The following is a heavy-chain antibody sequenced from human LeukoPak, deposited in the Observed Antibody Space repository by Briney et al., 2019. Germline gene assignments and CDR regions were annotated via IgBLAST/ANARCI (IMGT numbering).Heavy chain of an antibody. CDR3: ARAGTYYYGSGSYKNWYFDL. CDR2: IGTAGDP. V-gene: IGHV3-13*05. J-gene: IGHJ2*01. D-gene: IGHD3-10*01. Sequence: GGSLRLSCGASGLTFSSYDMHWVRQATGKGLEWVSSIGTAGDPYYPGSVKGRFTISRENAKNSLHLQMNSLRAGDTAVYYCARAGTYYYGSGSYKNWYFDLWGRGTQVTVSS. CDR1: GLTFSSYD.